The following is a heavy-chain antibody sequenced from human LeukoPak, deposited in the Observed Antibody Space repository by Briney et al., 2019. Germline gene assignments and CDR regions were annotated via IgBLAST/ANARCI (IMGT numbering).Heavy chain of an antibody. CDR2: IYPGDSDT. V-gene: IGHV5-51*01. CDR3: AAMTTVTTYDY. D-gene: IGHD4-17*01. Sequence: GESLKISCKGSGYSFSGHWIGWVRQMPGRGLEWMGMIYPGDSDTRYSPSFQGQVTISADKSISTAYLQWSSLKASDTAMYYCAAMTTVTTYDYWGQGTLVTVSS. J-gene: IGHJ4*02. CDR1: GYSFSGHW.